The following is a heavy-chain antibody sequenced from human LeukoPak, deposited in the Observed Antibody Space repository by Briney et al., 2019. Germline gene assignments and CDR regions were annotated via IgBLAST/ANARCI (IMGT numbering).Heavy chain of an antibody. CDR1: GGSISSGGYY. V-gene: IGHV4-31*03. J-gene: IGHJ5*02. CDR3: AREVAAAGFDP. Sequence: SETLSLTCTVSGGSISSGGYYWSWIRQHPGKGLEWIGYIYYSGSTYYNPSLKSRVTISVDTSKNQFSLKLSSVTAADTAVYYCAREVAAAGFDPWGQGTLVTVSS. CDR2: IYYSGST. D-gene: IGHD6-13*01.